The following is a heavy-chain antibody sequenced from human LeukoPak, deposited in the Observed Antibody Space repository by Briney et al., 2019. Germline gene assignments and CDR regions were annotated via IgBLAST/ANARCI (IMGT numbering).Heavy chain of an antibody. CDR3: AKGGTNYYYGMDV. D-gene: IGHD1-7*01. CDR2: ISYDGSNK. CDR1: GFTFSSYG. J-gene: IGHJ6*02. V-gene: IGHV3-30*18. Sequence: PEGSLRLSCAASGFTFSSYGMHWVRQAPGKGLEWVAVISYDGSNKYYADSVKGRFTISRDNSKNTLYLQMNSLRAEDTAVYYCAKGGTNYYYGMDVWGQGTTVTVSS.